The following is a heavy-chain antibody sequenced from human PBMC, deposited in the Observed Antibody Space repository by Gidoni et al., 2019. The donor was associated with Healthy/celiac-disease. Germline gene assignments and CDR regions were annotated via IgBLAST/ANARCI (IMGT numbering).Heavy chain of an antibody. Sequence: QLQLVQSGAEVKKPGASVKVSCKVSGYTLTEVSRHWGRPAPGKGLEWMGGFDPEDGATIYAQKFQGRVTMTEDTSTDTAYMELSSLRSEDTAVYYCATGMYYDILTGYYNPLVSGYWGQGTLVTVSS. CDR2: FDPEDGAT. V-gene: IGHV1-24*01. D-gene: IGHD3-9*01. CDR1: GYTLTEVS. J-gene: IGHJ4*02. CDR3: ATGMYYDILTGYYNPLVSGY.